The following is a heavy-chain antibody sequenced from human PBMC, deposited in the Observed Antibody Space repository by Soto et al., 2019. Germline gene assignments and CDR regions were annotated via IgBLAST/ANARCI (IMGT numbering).Heavy chain of an antibody. V-gene: IGHV4-30-2*01. J-gene: IGHJ4*02. D-gene: IGHD3-10*01. CDR2: IYHSGST. CDR1: GGSISSGGYS. Sequence: PSETLSLTCAVSGGSISSGGYSWSWIRQPPGKGLEWIGYIYHSGSTYYNPSLKSRVTISVDRSKNQFSLKLSSVTAADTAVYYCASYGSGSYYNGYYFDYWGQGTLVTAPQ. CDR3: ASYGSGSYYNGYYFDY.